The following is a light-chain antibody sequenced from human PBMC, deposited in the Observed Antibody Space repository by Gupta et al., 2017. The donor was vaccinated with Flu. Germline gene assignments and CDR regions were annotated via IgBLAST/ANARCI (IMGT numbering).Light chain of an antibody. CDR1: SANIGGYD. J-gene: IGLJ2*01. CDR3: AASATSLTGGV. V-gene: IGLV1-51*01. CDR2: DND. Sequence: QSVVTQRPSVSAAPGQKVTISCSGSSANIGGYDGSWYHQLPATAPKLPSYDNDKRPSGIPDRFSGSRSGTSATLATHALPTGDEADDDCAASATSLTGGVFGGGTKLTVL.